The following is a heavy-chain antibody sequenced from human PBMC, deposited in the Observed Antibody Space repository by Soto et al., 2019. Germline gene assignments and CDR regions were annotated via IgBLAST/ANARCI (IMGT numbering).Heavy chain of an antibody. CDR2: ISYDGSNK. D-gene: IGHD6-13*01. CDR3: SRLSGSWQSWFDP. V-gene: IGHV3-30-3*01. CDR1: GFTFSSYA. Sequence: QVQLVESGGGVVQPGRSLRLSCAASGFTFSSYAMHWVRQAPGKGLEWVAVISYDGSNKYYADSVKGRFNISRDNSKNTLYLQMNCLRAEDTAVYYCSRLSGSWQSWFDPWGQGTLVTVSS. J-gene: IGHJ5*02.